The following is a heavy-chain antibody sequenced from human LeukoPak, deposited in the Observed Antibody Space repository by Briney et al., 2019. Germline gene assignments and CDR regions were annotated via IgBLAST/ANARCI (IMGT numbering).Heavy chain of an antibody. CDR3: ARGYYYDSSAYYSAFDY. J-gene: IGHJ4*02. Sequence: GGSLRLSCAASGFTFSSYAMNWVRQAPGKGLKWVAVISYDGSNKYYADSVKGRFTISRDNSKNTLYLQMNSLRAEDTAVYYCARGYYYDSSAYYSAFDYWGQGTLVTVSS. D-gene: IGHD3-22*01. CDR2: ISYDGSNK. V-gene: IGHV3-30*04. CDR1: GFTFSSYA.